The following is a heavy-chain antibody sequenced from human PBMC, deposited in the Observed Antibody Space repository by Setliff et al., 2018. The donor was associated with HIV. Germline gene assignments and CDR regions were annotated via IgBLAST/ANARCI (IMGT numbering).Heavy chain of an antibody. J-gene: IGHJ3*02. Sequence: ASVKVSCKVSGYTLTKYAIHWVRQAPGQRLEWMGCINPGNGNTKYSLKFQGRVTITRDTSAATAYMGLSSLRSEDTAIFYCARGPIGGNDTFDIWGQGAMVTVSS. CDR1: GYTLTKYA. CDR3: ARGPIGGNDTFDI. V-gene: IGHV1-3*01. D-gene: IGHD3-10*01. CDR2: INPGNGNT.